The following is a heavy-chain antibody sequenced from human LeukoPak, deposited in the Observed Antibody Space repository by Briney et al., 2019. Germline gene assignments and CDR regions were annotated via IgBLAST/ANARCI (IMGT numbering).Heavy chain of an antibody. CDR2: INHSGST. D-gene: IGHD2-2*01. V-gene: IGHV4-34*01. J-gene: IGHJ6*02. Sequence: SETLSLTCAVYGGSFSGYYWSWIRQPPGKGLEWIGEINHSGSTNYNPSLKSRVTISVDTSKNQFSLKLSSVTAADTAVYYCARDAGYQLSRRDYYAMDVWGQGTTVTVSS. CDR1: GGSFSGYY. CDR3: ARDAGYQLSRRDYYAMDV.